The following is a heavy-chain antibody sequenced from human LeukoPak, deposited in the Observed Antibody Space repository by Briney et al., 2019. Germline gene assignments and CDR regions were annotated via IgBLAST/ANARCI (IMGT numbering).Heavy chain of an antibody. V-gene: IGHV3-30*02. D-gene: IGHD3-22*01. Sequence: PGGSLRLSCAASGFTFSNSGMHWVRQAPGKGLEWVAFVLYDGSNKCYTDSVKGRFTISRDNSRNTLYLQMNSLRPEDAAVYYCTRVDSSGYYDYWGQGTLVTVSS. CDR1: GFTFSNSG. J-gene: IGHJ4*02. CDR3: TRVDSSGYYDY. CDR2: VLYDGSNK.